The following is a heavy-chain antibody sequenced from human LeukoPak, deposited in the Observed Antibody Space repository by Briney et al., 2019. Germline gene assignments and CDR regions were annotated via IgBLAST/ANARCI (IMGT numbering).Heavy chain of an antibody. CDR1: SGSISTSNYY. V-gene: IGHV4-39*07. D-gene: IGHD2-15*01. J-gene: IGHJ6*03. CDR3: ARPRFPDYCSGGSCRKRYMDV. CDR2: IFYSGST. Sequence: SETLSLTCTVSSGSISTSNYYWGWVRQPPGKALEWIGNIFYSGSTYYSPSLKSRVTISLDTSRNQFSLKLNSVTAADTAVYYCARPRFPDYCSGGSCRKRYMDVWGKGTTVTVSS.